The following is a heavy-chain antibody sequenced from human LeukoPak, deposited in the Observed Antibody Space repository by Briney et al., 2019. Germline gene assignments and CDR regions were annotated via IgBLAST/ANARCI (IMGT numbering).Heavy chain of an antibody. CDR2: ISGSGGST. D-gene: IGHD2-15*01. J-gene: IGHJ4*02. V-gene: IGHV3-23*01. Sequence: GGSLRLSCAASGFTFSSYAMSWVRQAPGKGLEWVSAISGSGGSTYYADSVKGRFTISRDNSKNTLYLQMNSLRADDTAVYYCAKDRTAVVVVVAATGPDYWGQGTLVTVSS. CDR1: GFTFSSYA. CDR3: AKDRTAVVVVVAATGPDY.